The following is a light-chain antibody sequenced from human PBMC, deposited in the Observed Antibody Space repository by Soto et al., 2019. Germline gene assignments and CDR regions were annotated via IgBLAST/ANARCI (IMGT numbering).Light chain of an antibody. CDR2: TDN. J-gene: IGLJ1*01. CDR1: SSNIGINT. Sequence: QSVLTQPPSASGTPGQRVTISCSGSSSNIGINTVNWYQQVPGTAPKLLIYTDNQRPSGVPDRFSGSKSGTSASLAISGLQSEDEAVYYCAAWDDSLNGLYVFGTGTKVTVL. V-gene: IGLV1-44*01. CDR3: AAWDDSLNGLYV.